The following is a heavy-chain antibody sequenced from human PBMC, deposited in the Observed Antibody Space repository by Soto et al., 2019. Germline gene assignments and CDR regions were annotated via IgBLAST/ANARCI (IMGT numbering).Heavy chain of an antibody. CDR2: IIPIFGTA. D-gene: IGHD6-19*01. J-gene: IGHJ4*02. Sequence: QVQLVQSGPEVKKPGSSVKVSCKTSGGTFSSSAISWVRQAPGQGLEWMGGIIPIFGTANYAQKFQGRVTITADESTSTAYMELSSLRSEDTAVYYCARDKEDIAVAVHITPFDLWGQGTLVTVSS. CDR3: ARDKEDIAVAVHITPFDL. V-gene: IGHV1-69*12. CDR1: GGTFSSSA.